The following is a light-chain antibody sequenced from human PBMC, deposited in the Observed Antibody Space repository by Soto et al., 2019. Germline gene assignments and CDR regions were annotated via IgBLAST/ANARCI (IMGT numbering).Light chain of an antibody. CDR1: SSDVGGYNF. J-gene: IGLJ1*01. Sequence: ALAQPASVSGSPGQSITISCTGTSSDVGGYNFVSWYQQHPGRAPKLLIYEVSRRPSGVSNRFSGSKSGDTASLTISGLQAEDEADYYCYSYRGYYTRVFGTGTKV. CDR3: YSYRGYYTRV. V-gene: IGLV2-14*01. CDR2: EVS.